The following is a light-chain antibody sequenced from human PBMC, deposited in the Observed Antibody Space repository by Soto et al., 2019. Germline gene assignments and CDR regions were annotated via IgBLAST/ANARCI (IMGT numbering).Light chain of an antibody. J-gene: IGLJ3*02. V-gene: IGLV1-51*01. CDR2: DNS. Sequence: QSVLTQPPSVSAAPGQKVTISCSGDSSDIGDSYVSWYQHLPGTAPKLLIYDNSKRPSGIPGRFSGSKSGTSATLASTGLQTGDEANYYCATWDNSLSAVFGGGTKVTVL. CDR3: ATWDNSLSAV. CDR1: SSDIGDSY.